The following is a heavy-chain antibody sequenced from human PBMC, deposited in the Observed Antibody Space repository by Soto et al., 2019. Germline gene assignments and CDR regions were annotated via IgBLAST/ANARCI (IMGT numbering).Heavy chain of an antibody. CDR2: IFHGGST. CDR1: DYS. CDR3: ARQRTTVATQAYFDH. V-gene: IGHV4-30-2*01. D-gene: IGHD2-21*02. Sequence: DYSWNWIRQPPGKGLEWIGYIFHGGSTYYNPSLRSRVTISVDRSRTQFSLKLSSVTATDTAVYYCARQRTTVATQAYFDHWGQGALVTVSS. J-gene: IGHJ4*02.